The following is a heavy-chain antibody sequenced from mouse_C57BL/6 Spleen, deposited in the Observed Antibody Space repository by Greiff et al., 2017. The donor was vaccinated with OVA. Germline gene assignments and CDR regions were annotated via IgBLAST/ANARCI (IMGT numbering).Heavy chain of an antibody. CDR3: ARGDYSNFCDY. CDR2: IDPSDSYT. D-gene: IGHD2-5*01. V-gene: IGHV1-59*01. J-gene: IGHJ2*01. CDR1: GYTFTSYW. Sequence: QVQLQQPGAELVRPGPSVKLSCKASGYTFTSYWMHWAKQRPGQGLEWIGVIDPSDSYTNYTQKFKGKATLTVDTSSSTADMQLSSLKSEDAAVYYCARGDYSNFCDYWGQGTTLTVSS.